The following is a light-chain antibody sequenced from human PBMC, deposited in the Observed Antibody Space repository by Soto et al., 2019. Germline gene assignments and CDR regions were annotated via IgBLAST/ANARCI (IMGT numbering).Light chain of an antibody. Sequence: EIVMTQSPVTLSVSPGERATLSSRAGQRVNSILAWYQQKPDRAPSLLSYGAFTRDTGIPARFSGTGSGTEFTLTLSSLQSEDFAHYYCQRYDDWPLTLGQGTKVDI. CDR2: GAF. V-gene: IGKV3-15*01. CDR1: QRVNSI. J-gene: IGKJ1*01. CDR3: QRYDDWPLT.